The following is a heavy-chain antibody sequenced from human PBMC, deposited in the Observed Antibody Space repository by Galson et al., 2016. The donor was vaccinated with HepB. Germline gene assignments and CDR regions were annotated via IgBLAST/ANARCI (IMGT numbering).Heavy chain of an antibody. CDR1: GYTFTSYG. CDR2: ISAYNGNT. V-gene: IGHV1-18*01. Sequence: SVKVSCKASGYTFTSYGISWVRQAPGQGLEWMGWISAYNGNTNYAQKLQGRVTMTTDTSTSTAYMELRSLRSDDTAVYYCARDVTYYDFWSGPPYAMDVWGQGTTVTVSS. J-gene: IGHJ6*02. D-gene: IGHD3-3*01. CDR3: ARDVTYYDFWSGPPYAMDV.